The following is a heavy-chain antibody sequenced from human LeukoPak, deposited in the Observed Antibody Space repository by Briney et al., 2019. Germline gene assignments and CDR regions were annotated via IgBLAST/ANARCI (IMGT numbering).Heavy chain of an antibody. J-gene: IGHJ5*02. CDR1: GGSLSGFY. Sequence: SETLSLTCAVYGGSLSGFYWSWIRQSPGKGLEWIGEINQSGSTNYNPSLKSRVTISVDTSKNQFSLKLSSVTAADTAVYYCAAETTAGSAWGQGTLVAVSS. CDR2: INQSGST. V-gene: IGHV4-34*01. CDR3: AAETTAGSA. D-gene: IGHD6-13*01.